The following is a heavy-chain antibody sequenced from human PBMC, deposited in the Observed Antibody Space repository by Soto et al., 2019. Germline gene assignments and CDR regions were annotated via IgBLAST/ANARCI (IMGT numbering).Heavy chain of an antibody. CDR1: GYTFTGYY. CDR3: VRGEAGYYYYGMDV. Sequence: GASVKVSCKSSGYTFTGYYIHWVRQASGQGLEWMGWINPNSGGTKYAQNFQGWVIMTRDTSISTAYMEMTRLRSDDTAVYYCVRGEAGYYYYGMDVWGQGTTVTVSS. CDR2: INPNSGGT. V-gene: IGHV1-2*04. J-gene: IGHJ6*02.